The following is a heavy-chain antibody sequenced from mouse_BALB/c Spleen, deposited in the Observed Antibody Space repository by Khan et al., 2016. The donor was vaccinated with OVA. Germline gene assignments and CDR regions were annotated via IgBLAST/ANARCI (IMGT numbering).Heavy chain of an antibody. V-gene: IGHV1S81*02. Sequence: VQLQESGAELVKPGASVRLSCKASGYTFTSYYLYWVTQRSGKPLVWIGDINHSNGGSHFNEKFKNKATLTVDKSSSTAYMQLSSLTSEDSAVYYCTRSGYGTFAYWGQGTLVTVSA. CDR1: GYTFTSYY. CDR2: INHSNGGS. CDR3: TRSGYGTFAY. J-gene: IGHJ3*01. D-gene: IGHD2-1*01.